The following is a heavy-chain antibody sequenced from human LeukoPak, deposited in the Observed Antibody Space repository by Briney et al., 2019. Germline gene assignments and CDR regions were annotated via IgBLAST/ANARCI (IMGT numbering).Heavy chain of an antibody. CDR1: GFTFDDYG. CDR3: ARRAGAYSHPYDY. J-gene: IGHJ4*02. D-gene: IGHD4/OR15-4a*01. Sequence: GGSLRLSCAASGFTFDDYGMNWVRQAPGRGLEWVSGINWNGGSTVYADSVKGRFTISRDNAKNSLYLQMNSLRAEDTAVYYCARRAGAYSHPYDYWGQGTLVTVSS. CDR2: INWNGGST. V-gene: IGHV3-20*04.